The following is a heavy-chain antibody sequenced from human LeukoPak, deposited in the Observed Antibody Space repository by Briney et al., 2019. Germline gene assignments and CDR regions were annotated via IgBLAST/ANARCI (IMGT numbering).Heavy chain of an antibody. CDR3: ARRSRANSGSHHYFDY. J-gene: IGHJ4*02. CDR1: GGSIRNGGYY. D-gene: IGHD1-26*01. V-gene: IGHV4-39*01. Sequence: PSETLSLTCTVSGGSIRNGGYYWGWIRQPPGKGLERIGSIYYSGSTYYNPSLKSRVTISVDTSKNQFSLKLSSVTAADTAVYYCARRSRANSGSHHYFDYWGQGTLVTVSS. CDR2: IYYSGST.